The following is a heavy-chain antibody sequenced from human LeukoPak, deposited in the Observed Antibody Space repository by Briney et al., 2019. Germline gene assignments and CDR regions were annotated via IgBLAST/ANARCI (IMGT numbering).Heavy chain of an antibody. CDR2: IYYSGST. D-gene: IGHD1-26*01. J-gene: IGHJ4*02. Sequence: SETLSLTCTVSGGSISSSYYYWGWIRQPPGKGLEWIGSIYYSGSTYYNPSLKSRVTISVDTSKNQFSLKLRSVTAADTAVYYCASQTIVGATTYFDYWGQGTLVTVSS. V-gene: IGHV4-39*07. CDR3: ASQTIVGATTYFDY. CDR1: GGSISSSYYY.